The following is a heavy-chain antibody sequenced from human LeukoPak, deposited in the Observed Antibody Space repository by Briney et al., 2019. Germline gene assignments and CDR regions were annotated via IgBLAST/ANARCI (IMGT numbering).Heavy chain of an antibody. D-gene: IGHD5-18*01. CDR1: GFRVSDYY. J-gene: IGHJ4*02. CDR2: TSGSGSPI. Sequence: PGGSLRLSCAGSGFRVSDYYMSWFRQAPGKGLEWVSYTSGSGSPIYYADSVKGRFTISRDDDRNSLYLQMNSLSAEDTAVYYCARDRGGPGYTYGQPLDYWGQGTLVTVSS. CDR3: ARDRGGPGYTYGQPLDY. V-gene: IGHV3-11*01.